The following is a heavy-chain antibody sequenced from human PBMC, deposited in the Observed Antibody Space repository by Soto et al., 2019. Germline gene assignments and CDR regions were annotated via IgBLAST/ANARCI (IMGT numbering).Heavy chain of an antibody. CDR2: ISTSGTYV. CDR3: ARGNYGSGSNQYWYFDL. V-gene: IGHV3-21*01. Sequence: EVQLVESGGGLVKPGGSLRLSCAASGFTFNTYNMSWVRQAPGKGLEWVSSISTSGTYVHYGDSVKGRFTISRDNAKNSLYLQMNSLRAEDTAVYYCARGNYGSGSNQYWYFDLWGRGTLVSVSS. D-gene: IGHD3-10*01. J-gene: IGHJ2*01. CDR1: GFTFNTYN.